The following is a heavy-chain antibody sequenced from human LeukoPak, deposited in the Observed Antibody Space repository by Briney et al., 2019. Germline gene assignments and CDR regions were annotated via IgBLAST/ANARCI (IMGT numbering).Heavy chain of an antibody. CDR2: SSYI. Sequence: SSYIYYADSVKGRFTISRDNAKNSLYLQMNSLRAEDTAVYYCARLGERYFDTEMGWFDPWGQGTLVTVSS. V-gene: IGHV3-21*01. D-gene: IGHD3-9*01. CDR3: ARLGERYFDTEMGWFDP. J-gene: IGHJ5*02.